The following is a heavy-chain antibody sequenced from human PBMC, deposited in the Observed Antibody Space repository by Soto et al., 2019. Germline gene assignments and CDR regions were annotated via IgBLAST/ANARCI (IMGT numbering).Heavy chain of an antibody. CDR1: GGSFSGYY. V-gene: IGHV4-34*01. Sequence: QVQLQQWGAGLLKPSETLSLTCAVYGGSFSGYYWSWIRQPPGKGLEWIGEINHSGSTNYNPSLKRRVTISVDTSKNQFSLKLSSVTAADTAVYYCATSGDFWSGRGLVYWGQGTLVTVSS. D-gene: IGHD3-3*01. CDR2: INHSGST. CDR3: ATSGDFWSGRGLVY. J-gene: IGHJ4*02.